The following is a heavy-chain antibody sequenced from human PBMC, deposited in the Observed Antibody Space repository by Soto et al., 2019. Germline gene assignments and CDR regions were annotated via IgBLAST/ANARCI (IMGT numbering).Heavy chain of an antibody. CDR2: IYYSGST. CDR1: GDSISSGAYY. V-gene: IGHV4-31*03. J-gene: IGHJ4*02. D-gene: IGHD2-15*01. CDR3: ARGCGGSCYTDY. Sequence: QVQLQESGPGLVKPSQTLSLTCTVSGDSISSGAYYLTWIRQHPGKGLEWIGYIYYSGSTHYNPYLKGRVTISVDTSKNQFSLKLSSVTAADTAVYYCARGCGGSCYTDYWGQGTLVTVSA.